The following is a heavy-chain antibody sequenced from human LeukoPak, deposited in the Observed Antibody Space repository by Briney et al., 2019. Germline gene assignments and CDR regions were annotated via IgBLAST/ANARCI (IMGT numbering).Heavy chain of an antibody. Sequence: PSGTLSLTCTVSGGSISSYYWSWIRQPAGKGLEWIGRIYTSGSTNYNPSLKSRVTMSVDTSKNQFSLKLSSVTAADTAVYYCARGEAVAGTIWFDPWGQGTLVTVSS. J-gene: IGHJ5*02. CDR2: IYTSGST. CDR3: ARGEAVAGTIWFDP. CDR1: GGSISSYY. V-gene: IGHV4-4*07. D-gene: IGHD6-19*01.